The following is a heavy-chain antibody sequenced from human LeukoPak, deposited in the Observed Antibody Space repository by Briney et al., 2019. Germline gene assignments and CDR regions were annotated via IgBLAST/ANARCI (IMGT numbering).Heavy chain of an antibody. J-gene: IGHJ4*02. CDR1: GFTFSSYS. CDR3: ARAKVMDFDY. D-gene: IGHD2-8*01. CDR2: ISSSGTIM. V-gene: IGHV3-48*04. Sequence: GGSLRLSCAASGFTFSSYSMNSVRQAPGKGLEWVSYISSSGTIMYYADSVKGRFTISRDNGKNSLYLQMNSLRAEDTAVYYCARAKVMDFDYWGQGTLVTVSS.